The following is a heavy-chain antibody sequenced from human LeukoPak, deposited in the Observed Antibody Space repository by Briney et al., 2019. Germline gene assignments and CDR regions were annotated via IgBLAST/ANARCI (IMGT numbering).Heavy chain of an antibody. CDR3: ARVEYCSGGSCYSVRRY. CDR2: IIPILGIA. V-gene: IGHV1-69*04. J-gene: IGHJ4*02. Sequence: GASVKVSCKASGGTFSSYAISWVRQAPGQGLEWMGRIIPILGIANYAQKFQGRVTITADKSTSTAYVELSSLRSEDTAVYYCARVEYCSGGSCYSVRRYWGQGTLVTVSS. CDR1: GGTFSSYA. D-gene: IGHD2-15*01.